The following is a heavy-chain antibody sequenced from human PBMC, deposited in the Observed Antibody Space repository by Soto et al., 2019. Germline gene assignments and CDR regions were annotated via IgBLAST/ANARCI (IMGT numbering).Heavy chain of an antibody. CDR3: ARGVYDSSGYDDYGMDV. Sequence: GGSLKISCKGSGYSFTRYWIGWVRQMPGKSLEWMGIIYPGDSDTRYSPSFQGQVTISADKSISTAYLQWSSLKASDTAMYYCARGVYDSSGYDDYGMDVWGQGTTVTVSS. J-gene: IGHJ6*02. CDR2: IYPGDSDT. D-gene: IGHD3-22*01. V-gene: IGHV5-51*01. CDR1: GYSFTRYW.